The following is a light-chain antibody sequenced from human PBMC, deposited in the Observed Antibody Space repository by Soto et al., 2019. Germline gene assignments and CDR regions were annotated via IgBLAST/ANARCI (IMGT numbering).Light chain of an antibody. V-gene: IGKV3-11*01. Sequence: EIVVTQSPATLSLSPGERATLSCRASQSVSSYLAWYQQKPGQAPRLLIYDASNRATGIPARLSGSGSWTAFTLTISSLEPEDFAVYYCKQRSNWQVATFGGGTKVEIK. J-gene: IGKJ4*01. CDR3: KQRSNWQVAT. CDR2: DAS. CDR1: QSVSSY.